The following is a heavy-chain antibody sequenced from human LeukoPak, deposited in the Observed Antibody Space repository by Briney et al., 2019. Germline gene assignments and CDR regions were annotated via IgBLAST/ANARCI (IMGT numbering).Heavy chain of an antibody. D-gene: IGHD5-18*01. J-gene: IGHJ4*02. CDR1: GYTFTNYY. Sequence: ASVKVSCKTSGYTFTNYYMHWVRQAPGQGLEWMGIINPRGGSTSYAQKFQGRLTMTRDTSTNTVYMELSSLRSEDTAVYYCAREIGPIQLHLWGSAFDYWGQGTLVTVSS. V-gene: IGHV1-46*01. CDR3: AREIGPIQLHLWGSAFDY. CDR2: INPRGGST.